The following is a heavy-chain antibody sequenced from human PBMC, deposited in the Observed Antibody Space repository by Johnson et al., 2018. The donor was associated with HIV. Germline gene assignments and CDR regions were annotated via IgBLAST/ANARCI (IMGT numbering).Heavy chain of an antibody. CDR2: ISSNGGST. D-gene: IGHD3-22*01. CDR1: GFSFSSYG. J-gene: IGHJ3*02. Sequence: VQLVESGGGLVQPGGSLRLSCAASGFSFSSYGIHWVRQAPGKGLEYVSSISSNGGSTYYANSVKGRFTISRDNSKNTLYLQMGSLRAEDMAVYYCASGNRDYDTRASGAFDIWGQGTMVTVSS. V-gene: IGHV3-64*01. CDR3: ASGNRDYDTRASGAFDI.